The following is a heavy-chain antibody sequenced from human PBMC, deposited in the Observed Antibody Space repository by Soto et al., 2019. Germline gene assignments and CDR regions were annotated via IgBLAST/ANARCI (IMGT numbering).Heavy chain of an antibody. CDR1: GFTFSSYG. CDR2: ISYDGSNK. J-gene: IGHJ4*02. D-gene: IGHD3-10*01. V-gene: IGHV3-30*18. CDR3: AKDLSGVRAPLDY. Sequence: GGSLRLSCAASGFTFSSYGMHWVRQAPGKGLEWVAVISYDGSNKYYADSVKGRFTISRDNSKNTLYLQMNSLRAEDTAVYYCAKDLSGVRAPLDYWGQGTLVTVSS.